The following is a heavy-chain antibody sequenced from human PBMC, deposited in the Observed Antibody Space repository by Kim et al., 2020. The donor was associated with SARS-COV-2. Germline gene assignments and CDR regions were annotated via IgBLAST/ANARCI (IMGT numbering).Heavy chain of an antibody. D-gene: IGHD3-22*01. Sequence: SETLSLTCTVSGGSISSYYWSWIRQPAGKGLEWIGRIYTSGSTNYNPSLKSRVTMSVDTSKNQFSLKLSSVTAADTAVYYCARENEYYYDSSGYYIMGPFDYWGQGTLVTVSS. V-gene: IGHV4-4*07. CDR3: ARENEYYYDSSGYYIMGPFDY. CDR1: GGSISSYY. CDR2: IYTSGST. J-gene: IGHJ4*02.